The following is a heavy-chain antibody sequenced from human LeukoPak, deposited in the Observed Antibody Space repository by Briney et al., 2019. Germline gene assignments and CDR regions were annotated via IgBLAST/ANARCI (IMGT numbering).Heavy chain of an antibody. CDR3: ASERSGSALRYFDWLSNDYNWFDP. D-gene: IGHD3-9*01. CDR2: IYYGGST. V-gene: IGHV4-31*03. Sequence: SETQSLTCTVSGGSISSGGYYGSWIRQHPGKGLEWIGYIYYGGSTYYNPSLKSRVTISVDTSKNQFSLKLSSVTAADTAVYYCASERSGSALRYFDWLSNDYNWFDPWGQGTLVTVSS. CDR1: GGSISSGGYY. J-gene: IGHJ5*02.